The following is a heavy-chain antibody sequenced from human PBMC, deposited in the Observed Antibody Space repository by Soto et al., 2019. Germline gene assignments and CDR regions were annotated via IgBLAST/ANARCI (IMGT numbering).Heavy chain of an antibody. V-gene: IGHV3-74*01. CDR3: ARNNWGIDY. D-gene: IGHD7-27*01. CDR2: INNDGSDT. CDR1: GFTFSSHW. J-gene: IGHJ4*02. Sequence: EVQLVESGGGLVQPGGSLRLSCVASGFTFSSHWMHWVRQVPGKGLVWVSRINNDGSDTSHADSVEGRFTISRDNAKNTLYLQINSLRAEDTAVYYCARNNWGIDYWGQGTLVTVSS.